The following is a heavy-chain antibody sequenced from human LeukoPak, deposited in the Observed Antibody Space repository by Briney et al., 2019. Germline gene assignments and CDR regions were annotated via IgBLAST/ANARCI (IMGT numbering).Heavy chain of an antibody. D-gene: IGHD3-22*01. J-gene: IGHJ4*02. V-gene: IGHV4-59*01. CDR1: GGSISSYY. CDR2: IYNTGST. CDR3: ARGQFYYDLTGCFY. Sequence: SETLSLTCTVSGGSISSYYWSWIRQPPGKGLEWIGHIYNTGSTNYNPSLKSRVTISVDTSKNQFSLKLSSVTAADTAVYYCARGQFYYDLTGCFYWGQGTRVTVSS.